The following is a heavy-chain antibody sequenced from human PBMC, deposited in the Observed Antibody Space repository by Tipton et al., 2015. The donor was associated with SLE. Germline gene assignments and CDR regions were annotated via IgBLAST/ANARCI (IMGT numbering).Heavy chain of an antibody. CDR1: GFTFSAHG. CDR3: ARGLGGYCTDRCYGSSFDI. CDR2: IRNDGSNY. V-gene: IGHV3-30*02. J-gene: IGHJ3*02. D-gene: IGHD2-8*02. Sequence: SLRLSCAASGFTFSAHGMHWIRQAPGKGLEWVAFIRNDGSNYYQADSVKGRFTISRDNAKNSLYMQMNSLRAEDTAVYYCARGLGGYCTDRCYGSSFDIWGQGTMVTVAS.